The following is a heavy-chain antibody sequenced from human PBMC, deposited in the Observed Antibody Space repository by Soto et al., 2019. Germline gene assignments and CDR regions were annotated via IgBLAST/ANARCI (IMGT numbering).Heavy chain of an antibody. J-gene: IGHJ4*02. Sequence: QVQLVQSGAEVKKPGASVKVSCKASGYTFTSYGISWVRQAPGQGLEWMGWISAYNGNTNYAQKLQGRVTMTTDTSTNTAYMELRSLRSDDTAVYYCARAVILYSSSWYRLDYWGQGTLVTVSS. CDR3: ARAVILYSSSWYRLDY. CDR2: ISAYNGNT. V-gene: IGHV1-18*01. CDR1: GYTFTSYG. D-gene: IGHD6-13*01.